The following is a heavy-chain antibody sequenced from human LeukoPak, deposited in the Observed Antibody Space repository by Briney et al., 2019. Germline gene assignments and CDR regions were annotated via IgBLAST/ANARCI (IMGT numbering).Heavy chain of an antibody. D-gene: IGHD6-13*01. CDR1: EFTFSNYA. Sequence: GGSLRLSCVASEFTFSNYAIHWVRQAPGKGLEWVAVISYDGSNKYYADSVKGRFTISRDNSKNTMYLQMNSLRAEDTAVYYCVRALEYSSSWYGRAFDIWGQGTMVTVSS. V-gene: IGHV3-30-3*01. CDR3: VRALEYSSSWYGRAFDI. J-gene: IGHJ3*02. CDR2: ISYDGSNK.